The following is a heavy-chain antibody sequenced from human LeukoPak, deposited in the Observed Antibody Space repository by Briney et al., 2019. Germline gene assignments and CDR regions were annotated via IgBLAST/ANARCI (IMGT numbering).Heavy chain of an antibody. CDR3: AGSAYGSGSSFDY. D-gene: IGHD3-10*01. CDR2: FDPEDGET. J-gene: IGHJ4*02. CDR1: GYTLTELS. Sequence: ASVKVSCKVSGYTLTELSMHWVRQAPGKGLEWMGGFDPEDGETIYAQKFQGRVTMTEDTSTDTAYMELSSLRSDDTAVYYCAGSAYGSGSSFDYWGQGTLVTVSS. V-gene: IGHV1-24*01.